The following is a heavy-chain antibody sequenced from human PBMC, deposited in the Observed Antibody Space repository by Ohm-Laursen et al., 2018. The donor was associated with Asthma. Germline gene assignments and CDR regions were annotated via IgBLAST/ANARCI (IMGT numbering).Heavy chain of an antibody. CDR3: ARDSGSYFDY. V-gene: IGHV3-23*01. CDR1: GFTFSSYA. D-gene: IGHD1-26*01. Sequence: SLRLSCTASGFTFSSYAMSWVRQAPGKGLEWVSAISGSGGSTYYADSVKGRFTISRDNSKNTLYLQMNSLRAEDTAVYYCARDSGSYFDYWGQGTLVTVSS. J-gene: IGHJ4*02. CDR2: ISGSGGST.